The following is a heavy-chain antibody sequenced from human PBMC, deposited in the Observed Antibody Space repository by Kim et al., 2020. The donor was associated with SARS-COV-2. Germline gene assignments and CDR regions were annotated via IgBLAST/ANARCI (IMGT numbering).Heavy chain of an antibody. D-gene: IGHD3-22*01. CDR1: GFTFSSYS. J-gene: IGHJ4*02. Sequence: GGSLRLSCAASGFTFSSYSMNWVRQAPGKGLEWVSSISSSSSYIYYADSVKGRFTISRDNAKNSLYLQMNSLRAEDTAVYYCAREAYYYDSSGYSGIDYWGQGTLVTVSS. CDR3: AREAYYYDSSGYSGIDY. CDR2: ISSSSSYI. V-gene: IGHV3-21*01.